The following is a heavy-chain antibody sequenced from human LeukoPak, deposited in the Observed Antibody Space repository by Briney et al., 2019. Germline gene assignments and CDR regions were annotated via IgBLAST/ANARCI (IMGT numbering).Heavy chain of an antibody. Sequence: SETLSLTCTVSGGSISSYYWSWIRQPPGKGLEWIGYIYYSGSTNYNPSLKSRVTISVDTSKKQFSLRLSSVTAADTAVYYCAKNYGDYANWFDPWGQGTLVTVSS. D-gene: IGHD4-17*01. CDR2: IYYSGST. J-gene: IGHJ5*02. V-gene: IGHV4-59*01. CDR3: AKNYGDYANWFDP. CDR1: GGSISSYY.